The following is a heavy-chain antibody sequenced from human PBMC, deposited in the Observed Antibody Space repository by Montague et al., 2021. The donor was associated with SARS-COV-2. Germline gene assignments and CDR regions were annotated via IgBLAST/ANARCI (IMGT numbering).Heavy chain of an antibody. CDR1: GDSVAGTAAA. J-gene: IGHJ4*02. V-gene: IGHV6-1*01. Sequence: CAISGDSVAGTAAAWNWLTQSPSKVREWLGGTYYRSEWHTDYAVSVEGRLAIDADTSKNQFSLQLHSVTPEDSAVYYCASGWTLFDWGQGTLVTVSS. D-gene: IGHD6-19*01. CDR3: ASGWTLFD. CDR2: TYYRSEWHT.